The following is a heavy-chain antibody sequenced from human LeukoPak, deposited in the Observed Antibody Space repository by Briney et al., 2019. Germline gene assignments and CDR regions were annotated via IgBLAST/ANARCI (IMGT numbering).Heavy chain of an antibody. J-gene: IGHJ4*02. CDR3: TRHRPDYGDLDY. V-gene: IGHV3-73*01. D-gene: IGHD4-17*01. CDR2: IRSKANSYAT. Sequence: PGGSLRLSCAASGFTFSGSAMHWVRQASGQGLEWVGRIRSKANSYATAYAASVKGRFTISRDDSKNTAYLQMNSLKTEDTAVYYCTRHRPDYGDLDYWGQGTLVTVSS. CDR1: GFTFSGSA.